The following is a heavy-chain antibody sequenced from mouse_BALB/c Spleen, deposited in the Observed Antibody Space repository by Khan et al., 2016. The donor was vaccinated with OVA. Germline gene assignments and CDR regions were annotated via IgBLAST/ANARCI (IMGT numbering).Heavy chain of an antibody. CDR2: IYPFNDDT. Sequence: EVQLQQSGPELVKPGASVKMSCKASGYTFTSYVMHWVMQKPGQGLEWVGYIYPFNDDTKYNEKFKGKATLTSDKSSSTAYMELISLTSEDSAVYFCAKIYRSDVYFDFWGQGTTLTVSS. CDR1: GYTFTSYV. D-gene: IGHD2-14*01. CDR3: AKIYRSDVYFDF. V-gene: IGHV1S136*01. J-gene: IGHJ2*01.